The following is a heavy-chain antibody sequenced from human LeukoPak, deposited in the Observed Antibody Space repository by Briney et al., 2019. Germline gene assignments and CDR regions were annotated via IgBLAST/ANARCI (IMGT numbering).Heavy chain of an antibody. J-gene: IGHJ4*02. Sequence: PSGTLSLTCAVSGGSISSSNWWNWVRQPPGKGLEWIGEIYHSGSTNYNPSLKSRVTISVDKSKNQFSLKLSSVTAADTAVYYCARALNDNTGYSSGWFDNWGQGTLVTVSS. V-gene: IGHV4-4*02. CDR2: IYHSGST. CDR1: GGSISSSNW. D-gene: IGHD6-19*01. CDR3: ARALNDNTGYSSGWFDN.